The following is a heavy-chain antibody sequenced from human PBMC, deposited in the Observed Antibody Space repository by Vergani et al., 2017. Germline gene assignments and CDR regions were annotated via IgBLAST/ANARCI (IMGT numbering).Heavy chain of an antibody. CDR1: GFSFSDHY. CDR3: AVRPRVNLVGGEIVTKRTFDY. CDR2: INNDGHT. V-gene: IGHV3-11*06. Sequence: QVQLVESGGGLVKPGGSLRLSCAASGFSFSDHYMTWIRQAQGKGLECIGEINNDGHTNYNPSLESRVTVSRDTAKNQFSLNLMSVTAADTAMYYCAVRPRVNLVGGEIVTKRTFDYWIQGSLVTVSS. J-gene: IGHJ4*02. D-gene: IGHD3-10*01.